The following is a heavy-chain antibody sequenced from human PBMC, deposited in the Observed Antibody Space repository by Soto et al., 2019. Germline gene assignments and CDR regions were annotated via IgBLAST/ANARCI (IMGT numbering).Heavy chain of an antibody. V-gene: IGHV1-69*13. CDR2: IIPIFGTA. CDR1: GGTFSSYA. Sequence: SVKVSCKASGGTFSSYAISWVRQAPGQGLEWMGGIIPIFGTANYAQKFQGRVTITADESTSTAYMELSSLRSEDTAVYYCARDALLDYYYYGMDVWGQGTTVTVSS. D-gene: IGHD1-1*01. CDR3: ARDALLDYYYYGMDV. J-gene: IGHJ6*02.